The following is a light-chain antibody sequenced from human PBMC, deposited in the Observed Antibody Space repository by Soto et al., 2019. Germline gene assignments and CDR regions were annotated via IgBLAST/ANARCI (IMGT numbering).Light chain of an antibody. CDR3: CSYAGTYTFYV. CDR1: SSDVGGYDL. Sequence: QSALAQPRSVSESPGQSVTISCTGTSSDVGGYDLVSWYQQHPGKAPKLMIYDVTKRPSGVPDRFSGSRSGNTASLTISGLQAEDDADYYCCSYAGTYTFYVFGTGTK. V-gene: IGLV2-11*01. J-gene: IGLJ1*01. CDR2: DVT.